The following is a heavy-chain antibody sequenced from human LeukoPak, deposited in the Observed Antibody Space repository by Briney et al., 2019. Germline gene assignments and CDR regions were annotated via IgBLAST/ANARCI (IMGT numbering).Heavy chain of an antibody. Sequence: ASVKVSCKASGYTFTDYGITWVRQAPGQGLEWMGYIRPYNGYTNYAENLQGRVTMTTDTSTDTVSMELRSLRSDDTAVYYCARAALSRWSLLQWFDPWGQGTLVTVSS. J-gene: IGHJ5*02. CDR3: ARAALSRWSLLQWFDP. CDR2: IRPYNGYT. V-gene: IGHV1-18*01. CDR1: GYTFTDYG. D-gene: IGHD3-22*01.